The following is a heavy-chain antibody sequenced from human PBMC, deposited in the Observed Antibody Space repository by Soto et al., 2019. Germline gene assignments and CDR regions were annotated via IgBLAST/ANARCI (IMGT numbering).Heavy chain of an antibody. V-gene: IGHV4-39*01. Sequence: QLQLQESGPGLVKPSETLSLTCTVSGGSISSSSYYWGWIRQPPGKGLEWIGSIFYSGSTYYNPSLKSRVTIYVDTSKNQFSLKLSSVTAADTAVYYCARHLTYCSAGSCYSDFPYYGMDVWGQGTTVTVSS. CDR1: GGSISSSSYY. D-gene: IGHD2-15*01. CDR3: ARHLTYCSAGSCYSDFPYYGMDV. CDR2: IFYSGST. J-gene: IGHJ6*02.